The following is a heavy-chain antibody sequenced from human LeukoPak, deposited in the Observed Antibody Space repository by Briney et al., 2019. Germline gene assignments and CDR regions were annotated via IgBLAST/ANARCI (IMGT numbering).Heavy chain of an antibody. V-gene: IGHV4-30-4*08. CDR3: ARDPYYDFWSGYYAFDI. CDR2: IYYSGST. D-gene: IGHD3-3*01. Sequence: KTSETLSLTCTVSGGSISSSSYYWSWIRQPPGKGLEWIGYIYYSGSTYYNPSLKSRVTISVDTSKNQFSLKLSSVTAADTAVYYCARDPYYDFWSGYYAFDIWGQGTMVTVSS. CDR1: GGSISSSSYY. J-gene: IGHJ3*02.